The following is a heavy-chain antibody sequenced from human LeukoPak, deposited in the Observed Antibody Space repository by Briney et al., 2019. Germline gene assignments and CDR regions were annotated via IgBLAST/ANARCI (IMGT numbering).Heavy chain of an antibody. D-gene: IGHD6-13*01. CDR3: ARDRYSPAAGAPDY. CDR1: GFTFSSYA. Sequence: GGSLRLSCAASGFTFSSYAMHWVRQAPGKGLEWVAVISYDGSNKYYADSVKGRFTISRDNSKNTLYLQMNSLRAEDTAVYYCARDRYSPAAGAPDYWGQGTLVTVSS. J-gene: IGHJ4*02. CDR2: ISYDGSNK. V-gene: IGHV3-30*04.